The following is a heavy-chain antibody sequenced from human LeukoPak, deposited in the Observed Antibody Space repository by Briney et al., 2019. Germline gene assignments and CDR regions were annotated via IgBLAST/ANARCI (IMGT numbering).Heavy chain of an antibody. CDR2: IYYSGST. D-gene: IGHD7-27*01. CDR3: ARAEELGISGPIVLFDY. Sequence: PSETLSLTCAVYGGSFSGYYWGWIRQPPGKGLEWIGSIYYSGSTYYNPSLKSRVTISVDTSKNQFSLKLSSVTAADTAVYYCARAEELGISGPIVLFDYWGQGTLVTVSS. V-gene: IGHV4-34*01. CDR1: GGSFSGYY. J-gene: IGHJ4*02.